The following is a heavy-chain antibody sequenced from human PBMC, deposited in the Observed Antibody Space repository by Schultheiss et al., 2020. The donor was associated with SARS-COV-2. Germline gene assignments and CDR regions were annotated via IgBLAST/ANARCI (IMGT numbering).Heavy chain of an antibody. Sequence: SETLSLTCTVSGGSISSYYWSWIRQPPGKGLEWIGEINHSGSTNYNPSLKSRVTISVDTSKNQFSLKLSSVTAADTAVYYCARAITIFGVVIETRPHAIWFDPWGQGTLVTVSS. D-gene: IGHD3-3*01. CDR2: INHSGST. V-gene: IGHV4-34*01. CDR1: GGSISSYY. CDR3: ARAITIFGVVIETRPHAIWFDP. J-gene: IGHJ5*02.